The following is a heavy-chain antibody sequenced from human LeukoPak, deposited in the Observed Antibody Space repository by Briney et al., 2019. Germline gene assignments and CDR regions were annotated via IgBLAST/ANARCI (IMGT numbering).Heavy chain of an antibody. CDR1: GFTFSSYW. J-gene: IGHJ3*02. CDR3: ARARGGGGALDI. D-gene: IGHD3-10*01. Sequence: GGSLRLSCAPSGFTFSSYWMQWVRQPPGKWLVWVSRIYSDGSITSYADSVKGRFTISRDNAKITLYVQMNSLRVEDTAVYYCARARGGGGALDIWGQGTMVTVSS. V-gene: IGHV3-74*01. CDR2: IYSDGSIT.